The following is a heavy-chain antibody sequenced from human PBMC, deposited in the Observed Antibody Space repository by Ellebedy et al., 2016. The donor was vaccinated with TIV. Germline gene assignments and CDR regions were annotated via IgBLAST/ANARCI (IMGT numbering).Heavy chain of an antibody. CDR1: GYTFTGYY. CDR2: ISAYNGNT. V-gene: IGHV1-18*04. Sequence: AASVKVSCKASGYTFTGYYMHWVRQAPGQGLEWMGWISAYNGNTNYAQKLQGRVTMTTDTSTSTAYMELRSLRSDDTAVYYCARVDTMIVVVIDYWGQGTLVTVSS. J-gene: IGHJ4*02. D-gene: IGHD3-22*01. CDR3: ARVDTMIVVVIDY.